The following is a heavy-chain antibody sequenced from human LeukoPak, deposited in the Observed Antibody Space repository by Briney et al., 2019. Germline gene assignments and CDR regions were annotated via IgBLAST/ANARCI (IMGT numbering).Heavy chain of an antibody. J-gene: IGHJ6*02. V-gene: IGHV4-59*01. Sequence: SETLSLTCTVSGGSISSYYWSWIRQPPGKGLEWIGYIYYSGSTNYNPSLKSRVTISVDTSKNQFSLKLSSVTAADTAVYYCARDQVNYYDSSGYYYEYYGMDVRGQGTTVTVSS. CDR1: GGSISSYY. CDR3: ARDQVNYYDSSGYYYEYYGMDV. CDR2: IYYSGST. D-gene: IGHD3-22*01.